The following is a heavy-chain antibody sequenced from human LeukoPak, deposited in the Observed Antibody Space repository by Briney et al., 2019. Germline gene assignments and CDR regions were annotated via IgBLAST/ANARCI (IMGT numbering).Heavy chain of an antibody. D-gene: IGHD3-22*01. CDR3: AKGHDYYDSSGYALSFAFDI. Sequence: GGSLRLSCAASGFTFDDYAMHWVRQAPGKGLEWVSLISGDGGSTYYADSVKGRFTISRDNSKNSLYLQMNRLRTEDTALYYCAKGHDYYDSSGYALSFAFDIWGQGTMVTVSS. J-gene: IGHJ3*02. CDR1: GFTFDDYA. CDR2: ISGDGGST. V-gene: IGHV3-43*02.